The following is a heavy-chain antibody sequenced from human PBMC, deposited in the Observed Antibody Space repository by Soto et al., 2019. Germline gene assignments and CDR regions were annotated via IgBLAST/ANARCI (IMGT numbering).Heavy chain of an antibody. Sequence: LRLSCAASGFTFSSYEMNWVRQAPGKGLEWVSYISSSSNYIYYADSVKGRFSISRDNAKNSLYLQMNSLRAEDTAVYFCARGYDSSGFYYTFLYWGQGTLVTVSS. CDR3: ARGYDSSGFYYTFLY. CDR2: ISSSSNYI. CDR1: GFTFSSYE. V-gene: IGHV3-48*03. J-gene: IGHJ4*02. D-gene: IGHD3-22*01.